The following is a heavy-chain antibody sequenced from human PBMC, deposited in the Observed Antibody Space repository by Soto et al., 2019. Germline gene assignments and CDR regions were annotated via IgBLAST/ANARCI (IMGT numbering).Heavy chain of an antibody. Sequence: EVQLVESGGGLVQPGGSLRLSCAASGFTFSSYWMHWVRQAPGKGLVWVSRINSDGSSTSHADSVKGRFTISRDNAKNTLYLQMNSLRAEDTAVYYCARDAYCGGDCYSRWGQGTLVTVSS. D-gene: IGHD2-21*02. CDR1: GFTFSSYW. CDR3: ARDAYCGGDCYSR. J-gene: IGHJ4*02. CDR2: INSDGSST. V-gene: IGHV3-74*01.